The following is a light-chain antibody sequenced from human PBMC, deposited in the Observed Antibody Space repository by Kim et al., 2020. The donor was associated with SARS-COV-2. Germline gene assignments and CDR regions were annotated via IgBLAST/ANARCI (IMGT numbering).Light chain of an antibody. CDR1: QGISGG. CDR2: AAS. V-gene: IGKV1D-16*01. J-gene: IGKJ4*01. Sequence: ESVGDGVTITCWAIQGISGGLAWYQQKPEKAPKSLFYAASSLQSGVQSRFSGSESGQDFTLTISSLQPEDFATYYCQQYNSYPLTFGGGTKVDIK. CDR3: QQYNSYPLT.